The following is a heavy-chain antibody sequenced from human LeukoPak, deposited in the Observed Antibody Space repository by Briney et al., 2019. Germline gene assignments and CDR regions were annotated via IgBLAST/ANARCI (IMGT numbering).Heavy chain of an antibody. D-gene: IGHD3-10*01. V-gene: IGHV3-23*01. Sequence: PGGSLRLSCAASGFTFSSYAMSWVRQTPGKGLEWVSGISGSGGSTFYAGSVKGRFTISRDNSKNTLFLQMNSLRAEDTAVYYCAKDSIEVGWSGELFQWGQGTLVTVSS. CDR3: AKDSIEVGWSGELFQ. J-gene: IGHJ4*02. CDR1: GFTFSSYA. CDR2: ISGSGGST.